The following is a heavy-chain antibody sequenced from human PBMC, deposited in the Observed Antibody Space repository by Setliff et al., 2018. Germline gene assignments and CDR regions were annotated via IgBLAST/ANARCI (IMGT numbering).Heavy chain of an antibody. CDR1: GFTFSDYY. CDR2: ISSSGSLI. CDR3: ARESIGRGHWFDP. D-gene: IGHD1-26*01. Sequence: LRLSCATSGFTFSDYYMSWIRQTPGKGLEWVAYISSSGSLIYYPDSVKGRFTISRDNAKNSLYLQMNSLRAEDTAVYYCARESIGRGHWFDPWGQGTMVTVSS. V-gene: IGHV3-11*01. J-gene: IGHJ5*02.